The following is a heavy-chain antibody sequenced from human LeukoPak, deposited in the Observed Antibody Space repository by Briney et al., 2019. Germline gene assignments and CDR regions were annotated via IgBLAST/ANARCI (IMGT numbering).Heavy chain of an antibody. CDR1: GFTFSSYS. V-gene: IGHV3-48*01. D-gene: IGHD3-22*01. Sequence: GGSLRLSCAASGFTFSSYSMNWVRQAPGKGLEWVSYISSSSSTIYYADSVKGRFTISRDNAKNSLYLQMNSLRAEDTAVYYCARDLDDSSGYYGASWNYWGQGTLVTVSS. CDR3: ARDLDDSSGYYGASWNY. CDR2: ISSSSSTI. J-gene: IGHJ4*02.